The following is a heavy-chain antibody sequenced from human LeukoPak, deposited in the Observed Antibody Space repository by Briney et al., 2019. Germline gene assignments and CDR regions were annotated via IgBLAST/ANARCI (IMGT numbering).Heavy chain of an antibody. J-gene: IGHJ4*02. CDR3: ARVHRGYSYGRLDY. CDR1: GFALSDYS. CDR2: INSSDNTI. Sequence: GGSLILSCSAPGFALSDYSMSSVRQAPGKGLEWDSYINSSDNTIHYADPVKGRFTISRDNAKNSLYLEMNSLRDEDTAVYYCARVHRGYSYGRLDYWGQGTLVTVSS. V-gene: IGHV3-48*02. D-gene: IGHD5-18*01.